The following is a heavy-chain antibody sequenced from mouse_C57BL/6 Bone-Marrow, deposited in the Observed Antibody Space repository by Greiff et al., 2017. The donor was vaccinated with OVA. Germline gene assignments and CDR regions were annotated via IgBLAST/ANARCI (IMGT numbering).Heavy chain of an antibody. V-gene: IGHV5-15*01. CDR1: GFTFSDYG. Sequence: EVQLQESGGGLVQPGGSLKLSCAASGFTFSDYGMAWVRQAPRKGPEWVAFFSNLAYSIYYADTVTGRFTISRENAKNTLYLEMSSLRSEDTAMYYCARQACRTMDYWGQGTSVTVSS. CDR2: FSNLAYSI. J-gene: IGHJ4*01. CDR3: ARQACRTMDY. D-gene: IGHD6-5*01.